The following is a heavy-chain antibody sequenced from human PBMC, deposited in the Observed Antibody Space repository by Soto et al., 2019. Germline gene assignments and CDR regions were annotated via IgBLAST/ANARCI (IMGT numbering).Heavy chain of an antibody. J-gene: IGHJ4*02. V-gene: IGHV3-15*01. CDR3: VTGGWGSGSYFDY. CDR2: IKGETDGGTA. Sequence: EVHLVESGGDLVKPGESLTLSCAASGFIFTNAWLSWVRQAPGKGLEWVGHIKGETDGGTADFAAPVKGRFTISRDDSQDTVYLHMNSLKIEDTAVYYCVTGGWGSGSYFDYWGQGTLVTVSS. D-gene: IGHD3-10*01. CDR1: GFIFTNAW.